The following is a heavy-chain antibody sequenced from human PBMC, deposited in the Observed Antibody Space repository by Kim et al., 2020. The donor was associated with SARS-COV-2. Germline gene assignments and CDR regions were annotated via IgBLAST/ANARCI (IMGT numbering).Heavy chain of an antibody. CDR1: GFTFSAYD. J-gene: IGHJ3*02. V-gene: IGHV3-48*02. CDR2: ITKNNATI. D-gene: IGHD2-2*03. Sequence: GGTLRLSCANSGFTFSAYDMNWVRMPPAKGMEWLSFITKNNATIYYADSVKSRFTVSRDNAKNSHYLQMNSMRDEDTSVCYCERDGWRGAFDIWGLG. CDR3: ERDGWRGAFDI.